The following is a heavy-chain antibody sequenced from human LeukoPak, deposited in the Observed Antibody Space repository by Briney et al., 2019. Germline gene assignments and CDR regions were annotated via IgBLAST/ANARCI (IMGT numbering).Heavy chain of an antibody. Sequence: GASVKVSCKASGYTFTGYYMHWVRQAPGQGLEWMGWISPNSGGTNYAQKFQGWVTMTRDTSISTAYMELSRLRSDDTAVYYCAREYHRWEPGYFDYWGQGTLVTVSS. V-gene: IGHV1-2*04. CDR1: GYTFTGYY. CDR2: ISPNSGGT. CDR3: AREYHRWEPGYFDY. J-gene: IGHJ4*02. D-gene: IGHD1-14*01.